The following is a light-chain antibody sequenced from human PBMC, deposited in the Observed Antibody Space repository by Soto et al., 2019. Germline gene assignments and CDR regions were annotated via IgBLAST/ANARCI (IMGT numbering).Light chain of an antibody. J-gene: IGKJ4*01. V-gene: IGKV3-15*01. CDR1: QSVSSSY. CDR2: RTS. Sequence: VVLTPSPATLSLSPGERATLSCRASQSVSSSYLAWYQQKPGQAPRLLMFRTSSRATGFPARFSGSGSGTEFNLTISSLQSEDFGVYYCQQYNNWPRATFGGGTKVDIK. CDR3: QQYNNWPRAT.